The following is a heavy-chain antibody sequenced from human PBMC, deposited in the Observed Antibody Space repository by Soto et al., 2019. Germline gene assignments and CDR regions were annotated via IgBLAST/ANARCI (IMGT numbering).Heavy chain of an antibody. CDR1: GWSFSGYY. CDR2: INHSGST. J-gene: IGHJ6*02. V-gene: IGHV4-34*01. CDR3: ARGISESNYPFYYYYGMDV. D-gene: IGHD4-4*01. Sequence: SETLSLTCAFYGWSFSGYYWSWIRQPPGKGLEWIGEINHSGSTNYNPSLKSRVTISVDTSKNQFSLKLSSVTAADTAVYYCARGISESNYPFYYYYGMDVWGQGTTVTVSS.